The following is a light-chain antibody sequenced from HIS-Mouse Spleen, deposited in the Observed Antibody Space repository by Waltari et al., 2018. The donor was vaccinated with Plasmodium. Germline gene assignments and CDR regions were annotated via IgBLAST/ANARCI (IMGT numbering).Light chain of an antibody. Sequence: QSALTQPASVSGSPGQSIPISCPGTSRAVGGYNYVSWYQQHPGKAPKLMIYDVSNRPSGVSNRFSGSKSGNTASLTISGLQAEDEADYYCSSYTSSSTVVFGGGTKLTVL. V-gene: IGLV2-14*03. CDR2: DVS. CDR1: SRAVGGYNY. CDR3: SSYTSSSTVV. J-gene: IGLJ2*01.